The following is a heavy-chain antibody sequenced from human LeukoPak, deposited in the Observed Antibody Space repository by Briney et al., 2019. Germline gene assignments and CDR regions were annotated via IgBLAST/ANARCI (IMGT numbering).Heavy chain of an antibody. V-gene: IGHV3-74*01. CDR2: ISSDGSST. CDR1: GFTFSSYW. Sequence: GGSLRLSCAASGFTFSSYWMHWVRQAPGKGLVWVSRISSDGSSTSYADSVKGRFTISRDNAKNTLYLQMNSLRAEDTAVYYCARVNGYYDSYDAFDIWGQGTMVTVSS. CDR3: ARVNGYYDSYDAFDI. J-gene: IGHJ3*02. D-gene: IGHD3-3*01.